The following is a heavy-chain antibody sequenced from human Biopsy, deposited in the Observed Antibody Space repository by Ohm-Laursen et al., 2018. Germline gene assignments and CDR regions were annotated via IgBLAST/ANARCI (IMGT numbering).Heavy chain of an antibody. D-gene: IGHD3-22*01. Sequence: SVKVSCKASGYTFTGYHVHWVRQAPGQGLEWMGWINAKTGDTNYAQKFQGRVTMTRDTSISTAYVDLSSLRSDDTAVYYCTRGGYYYDSLAYYYWFDHWGQGARVTVS. V-gene: IGHV1-2*02. CDR1: GYTFTGYH. CDR2: INAKTGDT. CDR3: TRGGYYYDSLAYYYWFDH. J-gene: IGHJ5*02.